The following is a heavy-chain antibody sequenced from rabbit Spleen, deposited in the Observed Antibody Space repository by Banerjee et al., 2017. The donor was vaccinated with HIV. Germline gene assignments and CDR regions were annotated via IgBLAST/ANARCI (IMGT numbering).Heavy chain of an antibody. D-gene: IGHD2-1*01. J-gene: IGHJ4*01. CDR3: TRGFNSNGDGFDL. V-gene: IGHV1S7*01. Sequence: QLKETGGGLVQPGGSLTLSCKASGFDFNNYYMCWVRQAPGKGLEWIGYIDPVFGITYYANWVNGRFSISRENAQNTVFLQMTSLTAADTATYFSTRGFNSNGDGFDLWGQGTLVTVS. CDR1: GFDFNNYY. CDR2: IDPVFGIT.